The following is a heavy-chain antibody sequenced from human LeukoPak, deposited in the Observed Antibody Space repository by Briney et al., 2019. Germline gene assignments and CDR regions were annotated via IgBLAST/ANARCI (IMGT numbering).Heavy chain of an antibody. CDR1: GYTFPTFA. Sequence: ASVKVSCKASGYTFPTFAIHWVSQAPGQRPEWMRWINGGNGNTKYSQKFQGRVTITRDTSAGTAYMELTSLRSEDMAVYYCARGRGTGGSNRDFYFYYYMDVWGNGTTVIVSS. CDR3: ARGRGTGGSNRDFYFYYYMDV. J-gene: IGHJ6*03. V-gene: IGHV1-3*01. D-gene: IGHD6-13*01. CDR2: INGGNGNT.